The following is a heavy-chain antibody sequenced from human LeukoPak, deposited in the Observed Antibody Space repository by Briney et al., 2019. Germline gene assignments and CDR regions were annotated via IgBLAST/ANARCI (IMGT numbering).Heavy chain of an antibody. J-gene: IGHJ1*01. Sequence: GGSLRLSCAVSGFTFSSYWMSWVRQAPGKGLEWVANIKQDGSEKYYVDSVRGRFTISRENAKNSLYLQMNSMRDEDTAVYYCARSSMLDYFQHWGQGTLVTVSS. CDR3: ARSSMLDYFQH. CDR1: GFTFSSYW. CDR2: IKQDGSEK. D-gene: IGHD2-8*01. V-gene: IGHV3-7*01.